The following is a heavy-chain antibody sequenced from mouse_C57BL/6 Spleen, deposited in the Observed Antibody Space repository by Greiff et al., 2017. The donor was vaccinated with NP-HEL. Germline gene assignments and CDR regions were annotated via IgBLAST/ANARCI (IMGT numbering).Heavy chain of an antibody. CDR3: ASVGSDYYGNSYFDY. D-gene: IGHD2-1*01. CDR1: GFTFSSYA. CDR2: ISDGGSYT. Sequence: EVKLVESGGGLVKPGGSLKLSCAASGFTFSSYAMSWVRQTPEKRLEWVATISDGGSYTYYPYNLKGRFTISRDNAKNNLYLQMSHLKSEDTAMYYCASVGSDYYGNSYFDYWGQGTTLTVSS. V-gene: IGHV5-4*03. J-gene: IGHJ2*01.